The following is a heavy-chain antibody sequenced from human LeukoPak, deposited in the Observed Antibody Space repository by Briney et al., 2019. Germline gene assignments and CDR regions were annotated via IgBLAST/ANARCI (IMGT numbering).Heavy chain of an antibody. Sequence: ASVEVSCKASGYTFTGYYMHWVRQAPGQGLEWMGWINPNSGGTNYAQRFQGRVTMTRDTSISTAYMELSRLRSDDTAVYYCARVGHSSGWPGEGWGQGTLVTVSS. CDR1: GYTFTGYY. J-gene: IGHJ4*02. CDR2: INPNSGGT. V-gene: IGHV1-2*02. D-gene: IGHD6-19*01. CDR3: ARVGHSSGWPGEG.